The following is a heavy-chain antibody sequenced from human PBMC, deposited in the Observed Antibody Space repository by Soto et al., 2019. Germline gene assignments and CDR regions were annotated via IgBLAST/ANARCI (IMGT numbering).Heavy chain of an antibody. Sequence: ASVKVSCKASGYTFTSYAMNWVRQSPGQRLEWMGWINAGNGNTKYSQKFQGRVTITRDTSASTAYMELSSLRSEDTAVYYCARDRSHQYYYYYYMDVWGKGTTVTVS. CDR2: INAGNGNT. CDR3: ARDRSHQYYYYYYMDV. D-gene: IGHD2-15*01. CDR1: GYTFTSYA. J-gene: IGHJ6*03. V-gene: IGHV1-3*01.